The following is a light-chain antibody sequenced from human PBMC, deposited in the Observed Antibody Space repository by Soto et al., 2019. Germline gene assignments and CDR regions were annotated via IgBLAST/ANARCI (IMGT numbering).Light chain of an antibody. CDR2: DAS. Sequence: EIVLTQSPGTLSLSPGERVTLSCRASQLVSSSYLAWYQQNPGQAPRLLIYDASSRATCIPDRFSGSGSGTDFTLSISRLEPEDFAVYYCQQYGSTPLTFGGGTKVEIK. CDR3: QQYGSTPLT. V-gene: IGKV3-20*01. CDR1: QLVSSSY. J-gene: IGKJ4*01.